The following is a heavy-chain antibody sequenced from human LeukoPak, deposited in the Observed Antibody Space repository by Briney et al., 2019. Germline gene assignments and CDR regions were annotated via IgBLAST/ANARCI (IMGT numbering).Heavy chain of an antibody. Sequence: GASVKVSCKAFGYTFTSYYLHWVRQVPGQGPEWLGIINPDGGSTTYAERFHGRLTIRSDTSTGTVYMDLTSLRSEDTAVYYCTRGDKGGPGRNPFDYWGQGTLLIVSS. CDR3: TRGDKGGPGRNPFDY. CDR2: INPDGGST. CDR1: GYTFTSYY. V-gene: IGHV1-46*01. D-gene: IGHD3-9*01. J-gene: IGHJ4*02.